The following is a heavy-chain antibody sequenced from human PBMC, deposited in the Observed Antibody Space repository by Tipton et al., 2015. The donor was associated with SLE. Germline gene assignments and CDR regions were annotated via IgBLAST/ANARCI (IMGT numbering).Heavy chain of an antibody. V-gene: IGHV4-4*07. J-gene: IGHJ4*02. Sequence: TLSLTCSVFGGPIGSFYWSWIRQPAGQGLEWIGRIYNSGYTNYNPSLKSRVTMSVDMSKNQFSLKLTSVAAADMAIYYCAREYFDISTGYPFDYWGQGTLVTVSS. CDR3: AREYFDISTGYPFDY. CDR2: IYNSGYT. CDR1: GGPIGSFY. D-gene: IGHD3-9*01.